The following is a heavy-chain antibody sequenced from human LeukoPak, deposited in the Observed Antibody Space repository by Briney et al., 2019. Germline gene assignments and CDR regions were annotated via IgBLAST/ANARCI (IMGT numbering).Heavy chain of an antibody. CDR2: IYYSGST. J-gene: IGHJ3*02. CDR1: GGSISSYY. D-gene: IGHD4-23*01. Sequence: SETLSLTCTVSGGSISSYYWSWIRQPPGKGLEWIGYIYYSGSTNYNPSLKSRVTISVDTSKNQFSLKLSSVTAADTAAYYCARVGNTVDAFDIWGQGTMVTVSS. V-gene: IGHV4-59*01. CDR3: ARVGNTVDAFDI.